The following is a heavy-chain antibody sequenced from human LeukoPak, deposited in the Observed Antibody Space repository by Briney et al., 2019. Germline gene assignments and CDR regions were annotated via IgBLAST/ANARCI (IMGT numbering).Heavy chain of an antibody. D-gene: IGHD2-15*01. V-gene: IGHV7-4-1*02. CDR1: GYTFTSYA. J-gene: IGHJ5*02. Sequence: ASVKVSCKASGYTFTSYAMNWVRQAPGQGLEWMGWINTNTGNPTYAQGFTGRFVFSLDTSVSTAYLQISSLKAEDTAVYYCARAPVAATLPDWWFDPWGQGTLVTVSS. CDR2: INTNTGNP. CDR3: ARAPVAATLPDWWFDP.